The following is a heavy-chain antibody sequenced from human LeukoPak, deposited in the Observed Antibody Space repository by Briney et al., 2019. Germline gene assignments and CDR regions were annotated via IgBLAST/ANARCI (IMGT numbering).Heavy chain of an antibody. CDR1: GFTFKLYG. J-gene: IGHJ5*02. D-gene: IGHD2-15*01. Sequence: GGSLRLSCAASGFTFKLYGMHWVRQVPGRGPVWVSRINHDGSDTIYADSVRGRFTISRDDAKNTLYLQMNNLRAEDAAVYYCVRGGPSTWSWGQGTLVTVSS. CDR2: INHDGSDT. CDR3: VRGGPSTWS. V-gene: IGHV3-74*01.